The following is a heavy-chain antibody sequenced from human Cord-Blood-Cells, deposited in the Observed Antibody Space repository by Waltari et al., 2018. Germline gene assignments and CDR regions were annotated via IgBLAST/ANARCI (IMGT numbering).Heavy chain of an antibody. V-gene: IGHV1-18*01. D-gene: IGHD1-26*01. CDR1: GDTFTSYG. Sequence: QVQLVQSGAEVKKPGASVKVSCKASGDTFTSYGISWVRQAPGQGLEWMGWIRAYNGNTKYAQGLQGRVTRTTDTSTSTAYMQQRSLRADDTAVDYCARDLTVVGAEIHFDYWGQGTLFTVSS. CDR2: IRAYNGNT. CDR3: ARDLTVVGAEIHFDY. J-gene: IGHJ4*02.